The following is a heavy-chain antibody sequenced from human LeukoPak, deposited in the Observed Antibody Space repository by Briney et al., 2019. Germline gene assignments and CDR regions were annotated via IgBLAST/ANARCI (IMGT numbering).Heavy chain of an antibody. Sequence: SQTLSLTCAISGDSVSSNSAAWDWIRQSPSRGLEWLGRTYYRSKWYNDYAISVRSRITINPDTSKNQFSLQMNSVTPGDRAVYYCPRAGGYFDLWGGATLATVPS. J-gene: IGHJ2*01. CDR2: TYYRSKWYN. V-gene: IGHV6-1*01. CDR3: PRAGGYFDL. CDR1: GDSVSSNSAA. D-gene: IGHD2-15*01.